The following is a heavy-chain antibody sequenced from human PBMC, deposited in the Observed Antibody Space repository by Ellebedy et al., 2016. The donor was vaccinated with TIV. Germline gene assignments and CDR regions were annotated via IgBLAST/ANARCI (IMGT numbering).Heavy chain of an antibody. CDR1: GGSFSGYY. J-gene: IGHJ4*01. D-gene: IGHD3-16*01. V-gene: IGHV4-34*01. Sequence: SETLSLXXTVYGGSFSGYYWSWIRQPPGKGLEWIGEINHSGGTGYNPSLKSRVTISVDTSKNQFSLKLTSLTAADTAVYYCARGRTTMITNPKYFDYWGHGTLLTVSS. CDR2: INHSGGT. CDR3: ARGRTTMITNPKYFDY.